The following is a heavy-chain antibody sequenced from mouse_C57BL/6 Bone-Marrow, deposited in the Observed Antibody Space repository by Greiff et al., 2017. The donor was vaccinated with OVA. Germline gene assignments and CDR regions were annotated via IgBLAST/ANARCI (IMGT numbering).Heavy chain of an antibody. CDR3: ARESEYDRNRYFDV. Sequence: VQLQQSGPVLVKPGASVKMSCKASGYTFTDYYMNWVKQSHGKSLEWIGVINPYNGGTSYNQKFKGKATLTVDKSSSTAYMELNSLTSEDSAVYYCARESEYDRNRYFDVWGTGTTVTVSS. CDR2: INPYNGGT. CDR1: GYTFTDYY. J-gene: IGHJ1*03. V-gene: IGHV1-19*01. D-gene: IGHD2-4*01.